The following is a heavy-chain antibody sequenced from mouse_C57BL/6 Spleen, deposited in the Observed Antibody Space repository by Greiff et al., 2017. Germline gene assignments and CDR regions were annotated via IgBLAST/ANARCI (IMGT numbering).Heavy chain of an antibody. D-gene: IGHD4-1*01. Sequence: EVQLVESGGGLVKPGGSLKLSCAASGFTFSSYTMSWVRQTPEKRLAWVATISGGGGNTYYPDSVKGRFTISRDNAKNTLYLQMSSLRSEDTALYYCVRGELGLWYFDVWGTGTTVTVSS. CDR2: ISGGGGNT. CDR3: VRGELGLWYFDV. CDR1: GFTFSSYT. J-gene: IGHJ1*03. V-gene: IGHV5-9*01.